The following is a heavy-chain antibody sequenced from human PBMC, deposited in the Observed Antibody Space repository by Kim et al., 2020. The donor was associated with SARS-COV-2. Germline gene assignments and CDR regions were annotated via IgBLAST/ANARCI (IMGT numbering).Heavy chain of an antibody. D-gene: IGHD4-17*01. CDR1: GGSIRSSISY. V-gene: IGHV4-39*01. CDR2: LSYSGRT. Sequence: SETLSLTCSVSGGSIRSSISYWGWIRQPPGKGLEWIGSLSYSGRTYYNPSLKSRVTISVDTSKNQFSLNLSSVTAADTAVYYCAGLYAYNCFDHWGQGTLVTVSS. J-gene: IGHJ5*02. CDR3: AGLYAYNCFDH.